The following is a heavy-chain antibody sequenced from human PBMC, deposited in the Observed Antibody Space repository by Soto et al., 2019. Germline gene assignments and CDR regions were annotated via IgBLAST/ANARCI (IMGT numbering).Heavy chain of an antibody. D-gene: IGHD6-13*01. CDR1: GFTFSSYA. J-gene: IGHJ4*02. Sequence: VQLLESGGGLVQPGGSLSLSCAASGFTFSSYAMSWVRKAPGRGLEWVSAISGSGGSTYYADSVKGRFTISRDNSKNTLYLQMNSLRAEDTAVYYCAAAAGQVGIFDYWGQGTLVTVSS. CDR3: AAAAGQVGIFDY. CDR2: ISGSGGST. V-gene: IGHV3-23*01.